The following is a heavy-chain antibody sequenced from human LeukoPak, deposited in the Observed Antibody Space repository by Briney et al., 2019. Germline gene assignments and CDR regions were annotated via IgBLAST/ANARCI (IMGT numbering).Heavy chain of an antibody. CDR3: ASGYSYGYNYCYYYMDV. Sequence: ASVKVSCKASGYTFTSYAMNWVRQAPGQGLEWMGWINTNTGNPTYAQGFTGRFVFSLDTSVSTAYLQISSLKAEDTAVYYCASGYSYGYNYCYYYMDVWGKGTTVTVSS. J-gene: IGHJ6*03. D-gene: IGHD5-18*01. V-gene: IGHV7-4-1*02. CDR2: INTNTGNP. CDR1: GYTFTSYA.